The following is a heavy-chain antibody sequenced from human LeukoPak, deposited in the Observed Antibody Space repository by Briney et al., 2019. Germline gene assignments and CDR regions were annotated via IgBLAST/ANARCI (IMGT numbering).Heavy chain of an antibody. CDR1: GFTFSTYW. CDR3: ARRGWLQQFDY. CDR2: IKQDGSEK. J-gene: IGHJ4*02. Sequence: PGGSLRLSCAASGFTFSTYWMSWVRQAPGKRLEWVANIKQDGSEKYYVDSVKGRFTISKDNAKNSLYLQMNSLRAEDTAMYYCARRGWLQQFDYWGEGTLVTASS. D-gene: IGHD5-24*01. V-gene: IGHV3-7*01.